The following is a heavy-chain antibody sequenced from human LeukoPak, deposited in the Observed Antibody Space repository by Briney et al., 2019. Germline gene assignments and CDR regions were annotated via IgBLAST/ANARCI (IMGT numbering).Heavy chain of an antibody. CDR3: AMSSGWYGTKFDY. CDR2: TSSSSSTI. J-gene: IGHJ4*02. CDR1: GFTFSSYS. D-gene: IGHD6-19*01. V-gene: IGHV3-48*04. Sequence: GGSLRLSCVASGFTFSSYSMNWVRQAPGKGLEWVSYTSSSSSTIYYADSVKGRFTISRDNAKNSLYLQMNSLRAEDTALYYCAMSSGWYGTKFDYWGQGTLVTVSS.